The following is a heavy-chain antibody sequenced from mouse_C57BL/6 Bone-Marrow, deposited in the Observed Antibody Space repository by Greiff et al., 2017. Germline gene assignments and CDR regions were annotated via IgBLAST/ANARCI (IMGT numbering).Heavy chain of an antibody. CDR3: ARHDEGVYGGSYVVCYFDV. J-gene: IGHJ1*03. CDR1: GYTFPEYT. Sequence: QVQLQQSGAELVKPGASVKLSCKASGYTFPEYTIHWVKQRSGQGLEWIGWFYPGRGSIKYNEKFKDKATLTADKSSSTVYMELSRLTSEDSAVYFCARHDEGVYGGSYVVCYFDVWGTGTTVTVSS. V-gene: IGHV1-62-2*01. D-gene: IGHD1-1*01. CDR2: FYPGRGSI.